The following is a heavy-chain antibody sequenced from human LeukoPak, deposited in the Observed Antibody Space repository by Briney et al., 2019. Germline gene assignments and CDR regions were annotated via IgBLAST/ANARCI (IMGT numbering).Heavy chain of an antibody. CDR3: ASIRAAVVITDYYYGMDV. Sequence: GSSVKVSCKASGGTFSSYAISWVRQAPGQGLEWMGGIIPIFGTANYAQKFQGRVTITADESTSTAYMELSSLRSEDTAVYYCASIRAAVVITDYYYGMDVWGQGTTVTVSS. V-gene: IGHV1-69*01. CDR1: GGTFSSYA. D-gene: IGHD3-22*01. J-gene: IGHJ6*02. CDR2: IIPIFGTA.